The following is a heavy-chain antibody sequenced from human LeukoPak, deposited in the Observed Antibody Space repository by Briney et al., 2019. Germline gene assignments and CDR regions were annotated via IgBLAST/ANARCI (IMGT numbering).Heavy chain of an antibody. V-gene: IGHV1-2*02. J-gene: IGHJ4*02. Sequence: ASVKVSCKASGYTFTGYYIHWVRQAPGQGLEWMGWINPNSGGTNYAQKFQGRVTMTRDTSFSTAYMELSRLRSDDTAVYYCAGTYCSSTSCPLGLLGWGQGTLVTVSS. CDR3: AGTYCSSTSCPLGLLG. CDR2: INPNSGGT. D-gene: IGHD2-2*01. CDR1: GYTFTGYY.